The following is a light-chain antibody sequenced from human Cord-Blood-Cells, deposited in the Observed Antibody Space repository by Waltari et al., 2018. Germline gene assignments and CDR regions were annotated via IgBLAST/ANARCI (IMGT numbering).Light chain of an antibody. CDR1: QSVSSSY. CDR2: GAS. Sequence: EIVLTQSPGTLSLSPGERATLSCRASQSVSSSYLAWYQQKPGQAPRLLIYGASSRATCIPDMFSGSGSGTDFTLTISRLEPEDVAVYYCQQYGSSPWTFGQGTKVEIK. CDR3: QQYGSSPWT. J-gene: IGKJ1*01. V-gene: IGKV3-20*01.